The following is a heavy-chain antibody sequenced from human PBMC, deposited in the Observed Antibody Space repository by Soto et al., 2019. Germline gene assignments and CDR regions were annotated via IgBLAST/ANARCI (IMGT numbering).Heavy chain of an antibody. V-gene: IGHV3-23*01. J-gene: IGHJ5*02. Sequence: GGSLRLSCAASGFTFSSYAMSWVRQAPGKGLEWVSAISGSGGSTYYADSVKGRFTISRDNSKNTLYLQMNSLRAEDTAVYYCAKDRRIFGVVGGVDPWGQGTLVTVSS. D-gene: IGHD3-3*01. CDR3: AKDRRIFGVVGGVDP. CDR1: GFTFSSYA. CDR2: ISGSGGST.